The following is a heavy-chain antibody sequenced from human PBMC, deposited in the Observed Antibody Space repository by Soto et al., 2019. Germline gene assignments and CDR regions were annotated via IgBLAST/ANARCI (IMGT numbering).Heavy chain of an antibody. D-gene: IGHD6-13*01. V-gene: IGHV4-59*08. Sequence: PSETLSLTCTVSGGSISSYYWSWIRQPPGKGLEWIGYIYYSGSTNYNPSLKSRVTISVDTSKNQFSLKLSSVTAADTAVYYCARSSSWYNYFDYWGQGTLVTVSS. CDR1: GGSISSYY. J-gene: IGHJ4*02. CDR2: IYYSGST. CDR3: ARSSSWYNYFDY.